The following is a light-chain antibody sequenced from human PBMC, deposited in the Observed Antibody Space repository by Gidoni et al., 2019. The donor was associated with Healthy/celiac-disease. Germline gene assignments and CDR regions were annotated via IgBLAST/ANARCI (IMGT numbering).Light chain of an antibody. J-gene: IGKJ4*01. CDR2: DAS. V-gene: IGKV1-33*01. Sequence: DIQMTQSPSSLSASVGDRVTITCQASQDISNYLNWYQQKPGKAPQLLIYDASNLETGVPSRFSGSGSVTDFTFTISSLQPEDIVTYYCQQYDNLPLTFGGGTKVEIK. CDR3: QQYDNLPLT. CDR1: QDISNY.